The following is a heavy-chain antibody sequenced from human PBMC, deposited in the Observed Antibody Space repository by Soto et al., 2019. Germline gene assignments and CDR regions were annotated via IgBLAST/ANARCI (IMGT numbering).Heavy chain of an antibody. CDR2: IYPDDSDT. D-gene: IGHD1-26*01. CDR1: GYSFTNYW. CDR3: GRHSHSACYYWAFDL. J-gene: IGHJ3*01. V-gene: IGHV5-51*01. Sequence: PGESLKISCKGSGYSFTNYWIGWVRQMPGKGLEWMGIIYPDDSDTRYSPSFQGQVTISADKSISTAYLQWSSLKASDTAMYYCGRHSHSACYYWAFDLWGQGTMVTVSS.